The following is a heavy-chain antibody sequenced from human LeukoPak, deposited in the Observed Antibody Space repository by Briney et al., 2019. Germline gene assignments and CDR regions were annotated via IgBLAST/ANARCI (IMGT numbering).Heavy chain of an antibody. D-gene: IGHD3-3*01. CDR2: IYYSGST. V-gene: IGHV4-59*12. Sequence: SETLSLTCTVSGGSISSYYWSWIRQPPGKGLEWIGYIYYSGSTNYNPSLKSRVTISVDRSKNQFSLKLSSVTAADTAVYYCARAHSSYDFWSGYFYYFDYWGQGTLVTVSS. CDR1: GGSISSYY. CDR3: ARAHSSYDFWSGYFYYFDY. J-gene: IGHJ4*02.